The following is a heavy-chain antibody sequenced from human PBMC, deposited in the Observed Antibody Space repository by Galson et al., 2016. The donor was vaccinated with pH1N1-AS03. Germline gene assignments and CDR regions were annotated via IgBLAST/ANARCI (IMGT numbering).Heavy chain of an antibody. J-gene: IGHJ4*02. CDR1: GFTFGDYF. CDR2: INRDSRLR. Sequence: SLRLSCAASGFTFGDYFMTWIRQAPGKGLEWVSYINRDSRLRNHADSVKGRFTISRDNARNSLYLQMNTLRVEDTALYYCARVGHFGWDIDHWGQGTLVTAPS. V-gene: IGHV3-11*06. D-gene: IGHD3-9*01. CDR3: ARVGHFGWDIDH.